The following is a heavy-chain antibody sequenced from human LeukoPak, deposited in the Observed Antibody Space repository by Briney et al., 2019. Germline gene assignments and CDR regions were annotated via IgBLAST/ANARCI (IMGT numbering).Heavy chain of an antibody. J-gene: IGHJ4*02. Sequence: SETLSLTCTVSGGSISSLTYYWGWIRQPPGRGLEWIASIYYSGTTYYSPSLKSRITISVNRSNNQFSLRLTSVTAADTAVYFCAGYSSGWSSGGGYWGQGTLITVSS. CDR2: IYYSGTT. CDR1: GGSISSLTYY. V-gene: IGHV4-39*01. D-gene: IGHD6-19*01. CDR3: AGYSSGWSSGGGY.